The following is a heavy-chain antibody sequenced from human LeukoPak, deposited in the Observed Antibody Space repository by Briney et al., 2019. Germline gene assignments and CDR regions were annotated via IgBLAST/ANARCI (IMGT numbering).Heavy chain of an antibody. J-gene: IGHJ4*02. D-gene: IGHD6-13*01. Sequence: HPGGSLRLSCAASGFTFSSYAMSSVRQAPEKGLEWVSAISGGGGSTYYADSVKGRFTISRDNSKNTLYLQMNSLRAEDTALYYCAKVGAAAGRTPDYWGQGTLVTVSS. CDR3: AKVGAAAGRTPDY. V-gene: IGHV3-23*01. CDR2: ISGGGGST. CDR1: GFTFSSYA.